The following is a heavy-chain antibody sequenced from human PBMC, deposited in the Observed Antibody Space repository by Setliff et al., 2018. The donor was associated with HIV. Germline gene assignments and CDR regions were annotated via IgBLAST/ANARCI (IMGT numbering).Heavy chain of an antibody. CDR3: TRIRAMVRGVTSYDAFDI. V-gene: IGHV1-8*01. D-gene: IGHD3-10*01. CDR2: MNPSSGNS. Sequence: GASVKVSCKASGYTFTSFDINWVRQATGQGLEWMGWMNPSSGNSGFAQKFQGRVTMTRNSSISTAYMELSSLRFDDTAVYYCTRIRAMVRGVTSYDAFDIWGQGTKVTVSS. CDR1: GYTFTSFD. J-gene: IGHJ3*02.